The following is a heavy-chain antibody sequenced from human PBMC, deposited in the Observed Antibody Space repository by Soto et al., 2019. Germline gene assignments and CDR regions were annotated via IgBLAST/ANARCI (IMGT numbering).Heavy chain of an antibody. J-gene: IGHJ4*02. CDR3: ARERYYDSSGSPTADY. CDR2: IIPIFGTA. D-gene: IGHD3-22*01. CDR1: GGTFSSYA. Sequence: SVKVSCKASGGTFSSYAISWVRQAPGQGLEWMGGIIPIFGTANYAQKFQGRVTITADESTSTAYMELSSLRSEDTAVYYCARERYYDSSGSPTADYWRQGTLGTVSS. V-gene: IGHV1-69*13.